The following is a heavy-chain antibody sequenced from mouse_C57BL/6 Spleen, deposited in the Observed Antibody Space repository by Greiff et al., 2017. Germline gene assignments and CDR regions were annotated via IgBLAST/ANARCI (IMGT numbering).Heavy chain of an antibody. D-gene: IGHD1-1*01. Sequence: EVKLMESGGGLVQPGGSLKLSCAASGFTFSDYYMYWVRQTPEKRLEWVANISNGGGSTYYPDTVKGRFTISRDNAKNTLYLQMSLLKSEDTAMYFYASRSSHYYDMDYWGQGTSVTVSS. CDR1: GFTFSDYY. CDR2: ISNGGGST. J-gene: IGHJ4*01. V-gene: IGHV5-12*01. CDR3: ASRSSHYYDMDY.